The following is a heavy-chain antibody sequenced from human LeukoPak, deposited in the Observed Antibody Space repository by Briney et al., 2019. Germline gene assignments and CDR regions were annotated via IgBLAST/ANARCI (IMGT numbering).Heavy chain of an antibody. CDR1: GGTFSSYA. J-gene: IGHJ4*02. CDR2: IIPIFGTA. Sequence: SVKVSCKASGGTFSSYAISWVRQAPGQGLEWMGGIIPIFGTANYAQKFQGRVTITADESTSTAYMELSSLRSEDTAVYYCARDWNDKGYFDYWGQGTLVTVSS. CDR3: ARDWNDKGYFDY. D-gene: IGHD3-22*01. V-gene: IGHV1-69*13.